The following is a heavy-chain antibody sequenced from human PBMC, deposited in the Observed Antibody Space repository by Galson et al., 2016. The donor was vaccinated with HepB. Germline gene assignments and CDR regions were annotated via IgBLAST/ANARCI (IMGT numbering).Heavy chain of an antibody. V-gene: IGHV4-59*01. CDR3: ARDDSGGWYGFHYGMDA. Sequence: SETLSLTCTVSGASISGYYLSWIRQPPGKGLEWIGYIYYSGRTNYNPSLKSRVTISVDTSKNQSSLKLSSVTAADTAVYYCARDDSGGWYGFHYGMDAWGQGTTVTVSS. CDR1: GASISGYY. CDR2: IYYSGRT. D-gene: IGHD6-19*01. J-gene: IGHJ6*02.